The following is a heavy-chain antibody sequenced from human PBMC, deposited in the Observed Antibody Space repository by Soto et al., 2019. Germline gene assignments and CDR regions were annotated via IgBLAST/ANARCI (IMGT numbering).Heavy chain of an antibody. CDR3: AREYGIGGATFDF. J-gene: IGHJ3*01. Sequence: GGSLRLSCAASGFTFGSYAMHWVRQAPGKGLEWVAVISYDGSNKHYADSVRGRFTISRDNSKNTMYLQMNSLRAEDTAVYYCAREYGIGGATFDFWGQGTMVTVSS. CDR1: GFTFGSYA. CDR2: ISYDGSNK. V-gene: IGHV3-30-3*01. D-gene: IGHD2-15*01.